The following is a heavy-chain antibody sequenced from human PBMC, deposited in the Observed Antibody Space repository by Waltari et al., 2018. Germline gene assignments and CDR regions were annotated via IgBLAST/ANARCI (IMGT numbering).Heavy chain of an antibody. J-gene: IGHJ4*02. CDR2: INPYNGDT. CDR3: ARDDVDSSNFGGF. D-gene: IGHD6-13*01. V-gene: IGHV1-18*01. CDR1: GYIFSNSG. Sequence: QLVQSGAEVKKPGASVKVSCKASGYIFSNSGITWARKAPGQGLEWMGWINPYNGDTKYEQNLQGRVTMTTDTSTTTAYMEIRTLRSDDTAIYYCARDDVDSSNFGGFWGQGTLVTVSS.